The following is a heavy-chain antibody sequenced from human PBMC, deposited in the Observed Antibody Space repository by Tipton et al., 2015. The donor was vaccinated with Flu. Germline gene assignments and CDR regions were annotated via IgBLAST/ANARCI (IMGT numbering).Heavy chain of an antibody. V-gene: IGHV4-59*01. J-gene: IGHJ4*02. Sequence: TLSLTYTVSGGSSGSYFWNWIRQSPGRGLEWIAYIHNSGSTTYNPSLKSRVTISIDTSKNQFSLKLFSVTAADTAVYYCARYDYYGSGTIDSWGQGTLVTVSS. CDR2: IHNSGST. CDR3: ARYDYYGSGTIDS. D-gene: IGHD3-10*01. CDR1: GGSSGSYF.